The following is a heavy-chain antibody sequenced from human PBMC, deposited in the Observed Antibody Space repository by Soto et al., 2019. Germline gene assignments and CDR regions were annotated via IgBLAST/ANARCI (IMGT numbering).Heavy chain of an antibody. CDR2: IYYSGST. V-gene: IGHV4-31*03. Sequence: SETLSLACSVSGGSISSGGYYWSWIRQHPGKGLEWIGYIYYSGSTYYNPSLKSRVTISVDTSKNQFSLKLSSVTAADTAVYYCARGEGEYYDILTANSFQHWGQGTLVTVSS. J-gene: IGHJ1*01. D-gene: IGHD3-9*01. CDR3: ARGEGEYYDILTANSFQH. CDR1: GGSISSGGYY.